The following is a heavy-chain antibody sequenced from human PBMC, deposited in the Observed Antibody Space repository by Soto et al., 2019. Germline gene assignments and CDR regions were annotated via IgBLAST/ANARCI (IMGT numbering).Heavy chain of an antibody. D-gene: IGHD6-6*01. CDR3: AGCTPQLGTSYGMVV. J-gene: IGHJ6*02. CDR2: ISSSSSYI. V-gene: IGHV3-21*01. CDR1: GFTFSSYS. Sequence: EVQLVESGGGLVKPGGSLRLSCAASGFTFSSYSMNWVRQAPGKGLEWVASISSSSSYIYYADSVKGRFTISRDNAKKSLYLQMTRLKAEDTAVYYSAGCTPQLGTSYGMVVWGQGTTVTVSS.